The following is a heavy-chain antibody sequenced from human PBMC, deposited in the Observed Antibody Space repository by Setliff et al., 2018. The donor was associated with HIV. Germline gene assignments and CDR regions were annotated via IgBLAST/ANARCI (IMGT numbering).Heavy chain of an antibody. CDR2: IDWDDDK. J-gene: IGHJ4*02. CDR1: GFSLTTSGMC. D-gene: IGHD3-10*01. Sequence: SGPTLVNPTQTLTLTCHFSGFSLTTSGMCVSWIRQPPGKALEWLARIDWDDDKYYITSLKTRLTISKDTSKNQVVLTLTNVDPVDTATYYCAQICGGYFGSGNFPHWGRGTLVTVSS. CDR3: AQICGGYFGSGNFPH. V-gene: IGHV2-70*11.